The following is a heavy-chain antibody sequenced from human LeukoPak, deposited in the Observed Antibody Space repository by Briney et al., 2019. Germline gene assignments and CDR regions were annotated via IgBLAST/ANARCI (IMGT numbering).Heavy chain of an antibody. D-gene: IGHD6-13*01. J-gene: IGHJ6*02. CDR1: GFTVSSNY. V-gene: IGHV3-53*01. Sequence: GGSLRLSCAASGFTVSSNYMSWVRQAPGKGLEWVSVIYSGGSTYYADSEKGRFTISRDNSKNTLYLQMNSLRAEDTAVYYCARGQLVRSLTWYYYGMDVWGQGTTVTVSS. CDR3: ARGQLVRSLTWYYYGMDV. CDR2: IYSGGST.